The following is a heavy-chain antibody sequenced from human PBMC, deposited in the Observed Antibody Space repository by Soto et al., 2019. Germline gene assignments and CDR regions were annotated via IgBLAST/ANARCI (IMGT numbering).Heavy chain of an antibody. CDR2: VSSDGSNK. Sequence: QVPLVESGGGVVQPGRSLRLSCAASGFTFNNYGMHWVRQAPGKGLEWVAIVSSDGSNKYYRDSMKGRFSISRDNSKNTLYLQMNSLTPEDTAIYYCVKGGEWNYRLDYWGQGTLVTVSS. CDR1: GFTFNNYG. V-gene: IGHV3-30*18. J-gene: IGHJ4*02. D-gene: IGHD1-7*01. CDR3: VKGGEWNYRLDY.